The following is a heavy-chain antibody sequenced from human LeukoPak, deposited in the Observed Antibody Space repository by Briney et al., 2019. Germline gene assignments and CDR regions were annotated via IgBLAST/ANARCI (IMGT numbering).Heavy chain of an antibody. V-gene: IGHV3-48*04. CDR2: ISSSSSTI. CDR3: ARAPVIQLWTNLFDY. D-gene: IGHD5-18*01. CDR1: GFTFSSYS. J-gene: IGHJ4*02. Sequence: PGGSLRLSCAASGFTFSSYSMNWVRQAPGKGLEWVSYISSSSSTIYYADSVKGRFTISRDNAKNSLYLQMNSLRAEDTAVYYCARAPVIQLWTNLFDYWGQGTLVTVSS.